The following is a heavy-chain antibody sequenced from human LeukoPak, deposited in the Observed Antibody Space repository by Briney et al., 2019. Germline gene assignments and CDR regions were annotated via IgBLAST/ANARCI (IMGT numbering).Heavy chain of an antibody. V-gene: IGHV3-30*04. CDR3: ARGKPGIAAAGTLSPLDY. Sequence: GRSLRLSCAASGFTFSTYSIHWVRQAPGNGLEWVAVISYDGTTKYYAHSVKGRFTISRDNSKNTLYLQMSSLETEDTAVYYCARGKPGIAAAGTLSPLDYWGQGALVTVSS. D-gene: IGHD6-13*01. J-gene: IGHJ4*02. CDR1: GFTFSTYS. CDR2: ISYDGTTK.